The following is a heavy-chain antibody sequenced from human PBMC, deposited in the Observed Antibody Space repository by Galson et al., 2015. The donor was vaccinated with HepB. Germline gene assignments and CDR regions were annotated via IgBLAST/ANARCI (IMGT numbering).Heavy chain of an antibody. J-gene: IGHJ6*02. CDR1: GGTFSSYT. V-gene: IGHV1-69*02. D-gene: IGHD4-11*01. Sequence: SVKVSCKASGGTFSSYTISWVRQAPGQGLEWMGRIIPILGIANYAQKLQGRVTITADKSTSTAYMELSSLRSEDTAVYYCGGPRVDSNYYYYGMDVWGQGTTVTVSS. CDR2: IIPILGIA. CDR3: GGPRVDSNYYYYGMDV.